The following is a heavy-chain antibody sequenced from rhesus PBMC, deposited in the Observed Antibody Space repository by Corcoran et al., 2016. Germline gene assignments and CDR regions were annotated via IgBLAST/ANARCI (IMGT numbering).Heavy chain of an antibody. V-gene: IGHV4-65*01. CDR1: GGSVSSVNW. CDR3: ARDPITGTTP. D-gene: IGHD1-26*01. CDR2: ISGSSGST. J-gene: IGHJ4*01. Sequence: QVQLQESGPGLVKPSETLSLTCAVSGGSVSSVNWCSWIRQPPGKGLEWIGYISGSSGSTYYNPSLKSRVTISTDTSKNQFSLKLSSVTAADTAVYYCARDPITGTTPWGQGVLVTVSS.